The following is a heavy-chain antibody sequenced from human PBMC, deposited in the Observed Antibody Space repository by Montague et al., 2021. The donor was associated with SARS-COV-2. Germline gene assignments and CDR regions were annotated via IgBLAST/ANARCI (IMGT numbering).Heavy chain of an antibody. CDR3: ARDRVGFTMRRVFTGYSYYFDY. D-gene: IGHD3-22*01. Sequence: SETLSLTCAVSGGSFSDYYWSWIRQSPGKGLEWIGYINYSGSTNYNPSLKSRVTISVDTSKNQFSLKLRSMTAADTAVYYCARDRVGFTMRRVFTGYSYYFDYWGQGTLVTVSS. CDR1: GGSFSDYY. CDR2: INYSGST. J-gene: IGHJ4*02. V-gene: IGHV4-59*01.